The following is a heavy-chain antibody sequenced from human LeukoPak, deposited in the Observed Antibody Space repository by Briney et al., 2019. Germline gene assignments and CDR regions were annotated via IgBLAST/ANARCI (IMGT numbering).Heavy chain of an antibody. CDR1: GFTFGNYA. J-gene: IGHJ4*02. CDR3: ARDAQSGAFSDFDY. CDR2: ITHNGGTQ. D-gene: IGHD1-26*01. V-gene: IGHV3-30-3*01. Sequence: GASLRLSCEASGFTFGNYAIHWVRQVPGEGLEWVAIITHNGGTQYYADSVKGRFTISRDNSQSTVFLQMNSLRPEDTAVYYCARDAQSGAFSDFDYWGQGTLVTVSS.